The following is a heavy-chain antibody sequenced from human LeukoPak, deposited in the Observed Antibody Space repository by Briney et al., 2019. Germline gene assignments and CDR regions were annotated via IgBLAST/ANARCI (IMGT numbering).Heavy chain of an antibody. CDR2: MNPNSGNT. D-gene: IGHD6-6*01. V-gene: IGHV1-8*01. CDR3: ALSIAARPYWFDP. J-gene: IGHJ5*02. Sequence: GVSVKVSCKASGYTFTSYDINWVRQATGQGLEWMGWMNPNSGNTGYAQKFQGRVTMTRNTSISTAYMELSSLRSEHTAVYYCALSIAARPYWFDPWGQGTLVTVSS. CDR1: GYTFTSYD.